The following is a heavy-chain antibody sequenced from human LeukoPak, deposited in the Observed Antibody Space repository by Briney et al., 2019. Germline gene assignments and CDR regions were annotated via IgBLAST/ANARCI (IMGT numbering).Heavy chain of an antibody. D-gene: IGHD1-14*01. CDR1: GGSISSDNYY. CDR3: ARHGAPYRTLYYFDY. J-gene: IGHJ4*02. V-gene: IGHV4-39*01. Sequence: ASETLSLTCTVSGGSISSDNYYWGWIRQPPGKGLEWIGSIYYSGSTYYNPSLKSRVTISVDTSKNQFSLKLSSVTAADTAVYYCARHGAPYRTLYYFDYWGQGTLVTVSS. CDR2: IYYSGST.